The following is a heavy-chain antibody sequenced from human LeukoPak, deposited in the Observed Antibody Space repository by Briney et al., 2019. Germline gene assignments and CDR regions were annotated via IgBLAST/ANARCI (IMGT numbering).Heavy chain of an antibody. V-gene: IGHV3-7*01. Sequence: GGSLRLSCAASGFTFSVHWMSWVRQAPGKGPEWVANIKPDGSEKNYVDSVKGRFTISIDNAKNSLYLQMNSLRVEDTAVYWCARELSWSGRDYWGQGTLVTVSS. CDR2: IKPDGSEK. CDR3: ARELSWSGRDY. J-gene: IGHJ4*02. D-gene: IGHD3-3*01. CDR1: GFTFSVHW.